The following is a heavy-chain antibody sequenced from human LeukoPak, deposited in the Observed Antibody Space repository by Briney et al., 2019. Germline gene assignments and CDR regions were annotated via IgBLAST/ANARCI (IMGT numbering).Heavy chain of an antibody. CDR1: GFTFSSYA. V-gene: IGHV3-21*01. J-gene: IGHJ4*02. CDR2: ISSSSSYI. Sequence: GGSLRLSCAASGFTFSSYAMHWVRQAPGKGLEWVSSISSSSSYIYYADSVKGRFTISRDNAKNSLYLQVNSLRAEDTAVYYCARDSVAGLFDYWGQGTLVTVSS. D-gene: IGHD6-19*01. CDR3: ARDSVAGLFDY.